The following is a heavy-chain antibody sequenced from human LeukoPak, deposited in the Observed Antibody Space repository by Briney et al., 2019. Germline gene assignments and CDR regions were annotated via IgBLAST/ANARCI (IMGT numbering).Heavy chain of an antibody. CDR2: INHSGST. Sequence: PSETLSLTCAVYGGSFSGYYWSWIRQPPGKGLEWIGEINHSGSTNYNPSLKSRVTISVDTSKNQFSLKLSSVTAADTAVYYCARSLQVDSEIITMVRGYDDAFDIWGQGTMVTVSS. V-gene: IGHV4-34*01. J-gene: IGHJ3*02. D-gene: IGHD3-10*01. CDR1: GGSFSGYY. CDR3: ARSLQVDSEIITMVRGYDDAFDI.